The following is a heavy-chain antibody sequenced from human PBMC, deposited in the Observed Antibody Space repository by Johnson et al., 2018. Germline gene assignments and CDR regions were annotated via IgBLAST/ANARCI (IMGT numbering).Heavy chain of an antibody. V-gene: IGHV3-30*18. Sequence: QVQLVQSGGGVVQPGRSLRLSCAASGFTFSSYGMHWVRQAPGKGLEWVAVLSYDGSDKYYADSVKGRFTISRDNSKNTLYLQMNSLRAEDTAVYYCAKLRGSYYYYGMDVWGQGTTVTVSS. CDR3: AKLRGSYYYYGMDV. CDR2: LSYDGSDK. J-gene: IGHJ6*02. D-gene: IGHD3-16*01. CDR1: GFTFSSYG.